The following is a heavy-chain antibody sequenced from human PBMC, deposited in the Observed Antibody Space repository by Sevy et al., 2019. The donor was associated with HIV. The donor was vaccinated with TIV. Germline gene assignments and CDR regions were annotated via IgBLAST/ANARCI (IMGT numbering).Heavy chain of an antibody. V-gene: IGHV3-23*01. J-gene: IGHJ4*02. CDR1: GFTFSTYA. Sequence: GGSLRLSCAASGFTFSTYAVSWVRQAQGKGLEWVAALNGDRTYYAGSVKGRFTISRDNPKNTVYLQVNSLRVEDTALYYCVKEETAPYFDCWGQGTLVTVSS. CDR3: VKEETAPYFDC. D-gene: IGHD2-21*02. CDR2: LNGDRT.